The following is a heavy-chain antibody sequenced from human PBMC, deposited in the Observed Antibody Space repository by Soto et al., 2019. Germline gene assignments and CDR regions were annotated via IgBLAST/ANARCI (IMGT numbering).Heavy chain of an antibody. Sequence: VKVSCKAFGYTFTTYGINWVRQAPGQGLEWMGWVSPYNGDTTYAQKVQGRVTMTTDTSTRTAYLELRSLRSDDTAVYYCAREVGHMDVWGQGTTVTSP. V-gene: IGHV1-18*04. CDR3: AREVGHMDV. CDR1: GYTFTTYG. CDR2: VSPYNGDT. J-gene: IGHJ6*02.